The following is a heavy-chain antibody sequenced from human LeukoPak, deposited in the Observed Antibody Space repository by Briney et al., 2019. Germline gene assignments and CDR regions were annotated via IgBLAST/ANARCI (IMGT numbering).Heavy chain of an antibody. CDR1: GFGFSCYW. Sequence: GGSLRLSCAASGFGFSCYWMTWVRQTPGKGLEWVANMKEDGSDKHYVDSVRGRFTISRDNGKKSLYLQMNRLRAEDTAVYYCARAMVASTFYYMDVWGKGTTVTVSS. CDR3: ARAMVASTFYYMDV. CDR2: MKEDGSDK. D-gene: IGHD2-15*01. J-gene: IGHJ6*03. V-gene: IGHV3-7*01.